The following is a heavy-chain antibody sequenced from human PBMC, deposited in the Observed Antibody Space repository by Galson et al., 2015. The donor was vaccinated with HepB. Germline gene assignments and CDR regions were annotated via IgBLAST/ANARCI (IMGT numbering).Heavy chain of an antibody. CDR2: ISTDGSSK. Sequence: SLRLSCAASGFTFSRYWMHWVRQAPGRGLMWFSRISTDGSSKTYADSVKGRFTISRDNAKNTLYLQMNSLRAEDTAVYYCARAGSGYYLDAFDIWGQGTMVTVSS. CDR3: ARAGSGYYLDAFDI. J-gene: IGHJ3*02. V-gene: IGHV3-74*01. CDR1: GFTFSRYW. D-gene: IGHD3-22*01.